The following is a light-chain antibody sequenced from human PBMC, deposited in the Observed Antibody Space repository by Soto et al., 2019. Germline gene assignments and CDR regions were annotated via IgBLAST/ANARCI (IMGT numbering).Light chain of an antibody. J-gene: IGKJ4*01. CDR1: QGISKY. CDR3: QKYNSAPLT. V-gene: IGKV1-27*01. Sequence: DIQMTQSPSSLSASVGDRVTITFRASQGISKYLAWYQQKPGKVPKLLIYAASTLQSGVPSRFSGSGSGTDFTLTISSLQPEDVATYYCQKYNSAPLTFGGGTKVDI. CDR2: AAS.